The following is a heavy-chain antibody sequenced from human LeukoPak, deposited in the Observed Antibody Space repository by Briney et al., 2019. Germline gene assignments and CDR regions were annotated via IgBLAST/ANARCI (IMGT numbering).Heavy chain of an antibody. J-gene: IGHJ4*02. CDR3: AKGQSIAAQPNYFDY. D-gene: IGHD6-6*01. CDR1: GFTFSSYA. CDR2: ISGSGGST. V-gene: IGHV3-23*01. Sequence: GGSLRLSCAASGFTFSSYAMSWVRQAPGKGLEWVSSISGSGGSTYYADSVKGRFTISRDNSKNTLYLQMNSLRAVDTAVHYCAKGQSIAAQPNYFDYWGQGTLATVSS.